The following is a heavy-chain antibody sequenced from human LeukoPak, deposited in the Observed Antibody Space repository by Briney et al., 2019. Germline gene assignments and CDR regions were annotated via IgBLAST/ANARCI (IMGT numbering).Heavy chain of an antibody. D-gene: IGHD3-3*01. J-gene: IGHJ5*02. CDR2: IYHSGST. CDR3: ARSPGGFDFWSGYSFDP. CDR1: GYSISSGYY. V-gene: IGHV4-38-2*01. Sequence: PSETLSLTCAVSGYSISSGYYWGWIRQPPGKGLEWIGSIYHSGSTYYNPSLKSRVTISVDTSKNQFSLKLSCVTAADTAVYYCARSPGGFDFWSGYSFDPWGQGTLVTVSS.